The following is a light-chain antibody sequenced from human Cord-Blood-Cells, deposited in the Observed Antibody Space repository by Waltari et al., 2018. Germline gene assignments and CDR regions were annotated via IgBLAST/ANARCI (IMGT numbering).Light chain of an antibody. CDR1: QSVSSN. J-gene: IGKJ4*01. CDR3: QQYNNWPLT. CDR2: GAS. Sequence: EIVMTQSPATRSVSPGERATLSCRASQSVSSNLAWYQQKPGQAPRLLIYGASTRATGIPARFSGSGYGTEFTLTISSLQSEDFAVYYCQQYNNWPLTFGGGTKVVIK. V-gene: IGKV3-15*01.